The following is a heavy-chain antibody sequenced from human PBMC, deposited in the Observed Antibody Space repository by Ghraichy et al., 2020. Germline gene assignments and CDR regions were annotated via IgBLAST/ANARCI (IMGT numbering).Heavy chain of an antibody. CDR3: ARQMGYYDSSGSTDY. V-gene: IGHV5-51*01. CDR1: GYSFTSYW. Sequence: GESLNTSCKGSGYSFTSYWIGWVRQMPGKGLEWMGIIYPGDSDTRYSPSFQGQVTISADKSISTAYLQWSSLKASDTAMYYCARQMGYYDSSGSTDYWGQGTLVTVSS. D-gene: IGHD3-22*01. J-gene: IGHJ4*02. CDR2: IYPGDSDT.